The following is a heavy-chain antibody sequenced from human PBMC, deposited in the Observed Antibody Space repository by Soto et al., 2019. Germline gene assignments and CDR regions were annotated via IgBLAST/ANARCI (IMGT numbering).Heavy chain of an antibody. CDR3: AKDLTRQLAYWLDP. D-gene: IGHD6-6*01. Sequence: AAVKVSCKASGFSFAGYYIHWLRQAPGQGLEWMGWINAHSGGTEYAQKFQGRVTLTRDTSIATAYLTLTSLTSDDTALYYCAKDLTRQLAYWLDPWGQGTQVTVSS. CDR1: GFSFAGYY. J-gene: IGHJ5*02. CDR2: INAHSGGT. V-gene: IGHV1-2*02.